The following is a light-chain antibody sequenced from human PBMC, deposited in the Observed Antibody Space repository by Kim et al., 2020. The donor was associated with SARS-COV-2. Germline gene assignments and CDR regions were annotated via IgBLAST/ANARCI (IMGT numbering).Light chain of an antibody. CDR3: GTWDSSLSAGV. V-gene: IGLV1-51*01. CDR1: STNIVHNY. Sequence: GEKFTITCSESSTNIVHNYVSWYQQLTGTAPKLLIYDNNKRPSGIPDRFSGSKSGTSATLGITGLQTGDEADYYCGTWDSSLSAGVFGGGTQLTVL. CDR2: DNN. J-gene: IGLJ3*02.